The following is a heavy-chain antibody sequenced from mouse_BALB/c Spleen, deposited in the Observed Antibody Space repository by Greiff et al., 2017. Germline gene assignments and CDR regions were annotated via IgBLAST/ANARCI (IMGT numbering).Heavy chain of an antibody. CDR1: GFTFSSYG. V-gene: IGHV5-6*01. J-gene: IGHJ2*01. CDR3: ARVYEGGYFDY. Sequence: EVQVVESGGDLVKPGGSLKLSCAASGFTFSSYGMSWVRQTPDKRLEWVATISSGGSYTYYPDSVKGRFTISRDNAKNTLYLQMSSLKSEDTAMYYCARVYEGGYFDYWGQGTTLTVSS. CDR2: ISSGGSYT. D-gene: IGHD1-1*01.